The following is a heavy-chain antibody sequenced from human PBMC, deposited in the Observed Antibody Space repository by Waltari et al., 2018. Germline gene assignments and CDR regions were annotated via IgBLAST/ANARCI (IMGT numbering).Heavy chain of an antibody. D-gene: IGHD3-10*01. V-gene: IGHV1-69-2*01. CDR3: ATYASGSYRWFDY. J-gene: IGHJ4*02. Sequence: EVQLVQSGAEVKKPGATVKISCKASGYTFTDYYMHWVQQAPGKGLEWMGRVDPEDGETIYAQKFQGRVTITKNTSMSTAYMELTSLRSEDTAVYFCATYASGSYRWFDYWGQGTLVIVSS. CDR2: VDPEDGET. CDR1: GYTFTDYY.